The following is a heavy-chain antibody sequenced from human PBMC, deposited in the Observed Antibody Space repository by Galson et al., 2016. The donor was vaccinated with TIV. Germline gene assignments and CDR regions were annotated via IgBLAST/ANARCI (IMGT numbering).Heavy chain of an antibody. CDR2: IYSGGST. Sequence: SLRLSCAASGFIVSSNSMTWVRQAPGRGLEWVSLIYSGGSTSYADSVKGRFTISRDNSKNTVYLQMNSLRAEDTAVYYCARDRRHCGNECYLYYYYGMDVWGQGTTVTVSS. J-gene: IGHJ6*02. D-gene: IGHD2-21*01. CDR3: ARDRRHCGNECYLYYYYGMDV. V-gene: IGHV3-53*05. CDR1: GFIVSSNS.